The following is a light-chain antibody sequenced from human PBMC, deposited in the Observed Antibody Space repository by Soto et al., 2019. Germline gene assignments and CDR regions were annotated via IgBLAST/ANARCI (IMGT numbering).Light chain of an antibody. Sequence: DMVLTQSPGTLSLSPGERATLSCRASRSFASSYLGWYQQKPGQAPRLLLYAASKRATGIPDRFSGSGSGTDFTLTINRLEPEDSAVYYCQQYGSSPPYTFGQGTKVGIK. CDR1: RSFASSY. V-gene: IGKV3-20*01. J-gene: IGKJ2*01. CDR3: QQYGSSPPYT. CDR2: AAS.